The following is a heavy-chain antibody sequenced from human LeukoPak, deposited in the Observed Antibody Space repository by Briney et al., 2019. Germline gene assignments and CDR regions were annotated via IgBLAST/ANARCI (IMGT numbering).Heavy chain of an antibody. Sequence: GSLRLSCAASGFTFSSYSMNWVRQAPGKGLEWVSSISSSSSYIYYADSVKGLFTISRDNAKNSLYLQMNSLRAEDTAVYYCARDRGAEALPNAFDIWGQGTMVTVSS. V-gene: IGHV3-21*01. D-gene: IGHD3-16*01. CDR2: ISSSSSYI. CDR1: GFTFSSYS. CDR3: ARDRGAEALPNAFDI. J-gene: IGHJ3*02.